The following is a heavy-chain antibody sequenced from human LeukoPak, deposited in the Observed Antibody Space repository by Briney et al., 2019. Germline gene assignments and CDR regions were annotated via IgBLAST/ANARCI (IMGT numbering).Heavy chain of an antibody. J-gene: IGHJ4*02. V-gene: IGHV3-23*01. CDR1: GFTFSSFA. D-gene: IGHD2-21*02. CDR3: AKDERGHCGGDCYVN. Sequence: GGSLRLSCAVSGFTFSSFAMSWVRQAPGRGLEGVSQISGNGTTTYYADSVRGRFTISRDNSKNMLYLQMDSLRAEDTALYYCAKDERGHCGGDCYVNWGQGHLVTVSS. CDR2: ISGNGTTT.